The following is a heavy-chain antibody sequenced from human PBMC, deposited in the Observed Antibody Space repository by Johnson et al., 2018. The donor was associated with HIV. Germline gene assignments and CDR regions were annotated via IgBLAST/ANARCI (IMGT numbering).Heavy chain of an antibody. CDR3: AKRGSTRIGGAGAFDI. V-gene: IGHV3-66*02. D-gene: IGHD3-22*01. CDR2: IYSGGTT. CDR1: GFTVSSNY. Sequence: EVQLVESGGGLVQPGGSLRLSCAASGFTVSSNYMSWVRQVPGKGLEWVSLIYSGGTTYYADSVKGRFTISRDNSKNTLYLQMNSLRAEDTAVYYCAKRGSTRIGGAGAFDIWGQGTMVTVSS. J-gene: IGHJ3*02.